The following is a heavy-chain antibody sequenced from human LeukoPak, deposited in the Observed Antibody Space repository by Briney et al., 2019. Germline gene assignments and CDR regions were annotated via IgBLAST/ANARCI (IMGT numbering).Heavy chain of an antibody. CDR3: ARGTTVVTPEYFQH. D-gene: IGHD4-23*01. CDR2: IYYSGST. V-gene: IGHV4-31*03. CDR1: GGSISSGGYY. J-gene: IGHJ1*01. Sequence: SETLSLTCTVSGGSISSGGYYWSWIRQHPGRGLEWIGYIYYSGSTYYNPSLKSRVTISVDTSKNQFSLKLSSVTAADTAVYYCARGTTVVTPEYFQHWGQGTLVTVSS.